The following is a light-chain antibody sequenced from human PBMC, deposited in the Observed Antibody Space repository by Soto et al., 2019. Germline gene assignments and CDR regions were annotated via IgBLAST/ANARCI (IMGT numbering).Light chain of an antibody. CDR1: QNIKSN. J-gene: IGKJ4*01. V-gene: IGKV3-15*01. CDR2: GPS. Sequence: DIVMTQSPATLSVSPGERATLSCRASQNIKSNLAWYQQKPGQAPRLLIFGPSSRATGIPARFSGSGSGTEFTLTISSLQSEDFAVYYCQQYNSWPLTFGGGTKVEIK. CDR3: QQYNSWPLT.